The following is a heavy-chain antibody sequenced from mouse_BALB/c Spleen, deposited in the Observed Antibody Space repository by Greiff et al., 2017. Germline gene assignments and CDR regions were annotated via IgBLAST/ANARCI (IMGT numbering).Heavy chain of an antibody. CDR1: GYSITSGYY. Sequence: EVKLQESGPGLVKPSQSLSLTCSVTGYSITSGYYWNWIRQFPGNKLEWMGYISYDGSNNYNPSLKNRISITRDTSKNQFFLKLNSVTTEDTATYYCARVYDGYYYAMDYWGQGTSVTVSS. CDR2: ISYDGSN. CDR3: ARVYDGYYYAMDY. D-gene: IGHD2-3*01. V-gene: IGHV3-6*02. J-gene: IGHJ4*01.